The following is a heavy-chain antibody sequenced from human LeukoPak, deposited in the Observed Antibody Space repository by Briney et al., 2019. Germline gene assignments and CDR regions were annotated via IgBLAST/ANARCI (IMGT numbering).Heavy chain of an antibody. D-gene: IGHD3-22*01. CDR3: ARDASLIRGYYDSRGSERGVDY. CDR1: GFTFSSYA. Sequence: GGSLRLSCAASGFTFSSYAMHWVRQAPGKGLEWVAVISYDGSNKYYADSVKGRFTISRDNSKNTLYLQMISLRAEDTAVYYCARDASLIRGYYDSRGSERGVDYWGQGTLVTVSS. V-gene: IGHV3-30*04. CDR2: ISYDGSNK. J-gene: IGHJ4*02.